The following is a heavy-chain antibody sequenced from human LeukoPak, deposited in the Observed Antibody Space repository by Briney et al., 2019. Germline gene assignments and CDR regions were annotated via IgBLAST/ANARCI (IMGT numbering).Heavy chain of an antibody. V-gene: IGHV3-43D*03. CDR3: AKGNEYYYYMDV. CDR1: GFTFDDYA. J-gene: IGHJ6*03. CDR2: ISWDGGST. Sequence: GGSLRLSCAASGFTFDDYAMHWVRQAPGKGLEWVSLISWDGGSTYYADSVKGRFTISRDNSKNSLYLQMNSLRAEDTALYYCAKGNEYYYYMDVWGKGTTVTVSS.